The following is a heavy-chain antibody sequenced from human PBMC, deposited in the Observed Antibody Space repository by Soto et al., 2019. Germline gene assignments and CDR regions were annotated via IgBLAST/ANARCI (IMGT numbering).Heavy chain of an antibody. CDR1: GGSISSGDYY. J-gene: IGHJ3*02. CDR3: ARDLRYSGSSEPFDI. CDR2: IYYSGST. D-gene: IGHD1-26*01. Sequence: SETLSLTCTFSGGSISSGDYYWSWIRQPPGKGLEWIGYIYYSGSTYYNPSLKSRVTISVDTSKNQFSLKLSSVTAADTAVYYCARDLRYSGSSEPFDIWGQGTMVTVSS. V-gene: IGHV4-30-4*01.